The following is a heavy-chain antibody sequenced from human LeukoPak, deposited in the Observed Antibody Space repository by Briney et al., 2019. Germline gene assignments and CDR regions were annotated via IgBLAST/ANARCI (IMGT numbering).Heavy chain of an antibody. CDR1: GFTFNKYA. CDR3: ARRADYGDFDN. D-gene: IGHD4-17*01. CDR2: ISESVDTT. Sequence: GGSLRLSCAAPGFTFNKYAMNWVRQAPGKGLEWVSVISESVDTTYYADSVKGRFTISRDNSKNTLYLQMNNLRADDTAVYYCARRADYGDFDNWGQGTLVTVSS. V-gene: IGHV3-23*01. J-gene: IGHJ4*02.